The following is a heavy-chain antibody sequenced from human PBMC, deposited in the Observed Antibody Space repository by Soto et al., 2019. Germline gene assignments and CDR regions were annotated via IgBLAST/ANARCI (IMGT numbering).Heavy chain of an antibody. Sequence: GGSLRLSCAGSGFTFSSYGMHWVRQAPGKGLEWVAVISYFGSDKYYGVSVKGRFTISRDDSKNLLYLQMNSLRVEDTAIYYCAKTAGYDYVWGSSGLDPWGQGTLVTVSS. CDR3: AKTAGYDYVWGSSGLDP. CDR1: GFTFSSYG. D-gene: IGHD3-16*01. CDR2: ISYFGSDK. V-gene: IGHV3-30*18. J-gene: IGHJ5*02.